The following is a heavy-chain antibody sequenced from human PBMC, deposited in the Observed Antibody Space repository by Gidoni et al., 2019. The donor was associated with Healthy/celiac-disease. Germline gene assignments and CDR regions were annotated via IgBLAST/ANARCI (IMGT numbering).Heavy chain of an antibody. J-gene: IGHJ6*02. Sequence: QVQLQQSGPGLVKPSQTLSLTCAISGDSVSSKRAAWNWIRQSPSRCLAWLGRTYYRSKCYNDYAVSVKSRITIIPDTSKNQFSLQLNSVTPEDTAVYYCARDRAAAPLDYYYGMDVWGQGTTVTVSS. D-gene: IGHD6-6*01. CDR1: GDSVSSKRAA. CDR2: TYYRSKCYN. V-gene: IGHV6-1*01. CDR3: ARDRAAAPLDYYYGMDV.